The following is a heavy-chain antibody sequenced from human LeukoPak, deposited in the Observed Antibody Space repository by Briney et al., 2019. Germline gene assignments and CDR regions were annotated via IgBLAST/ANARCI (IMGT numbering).Heavy chain of an antibody. CDR1: GGTFSSYA. Sequence: SCKASGGTFSSYAMSWVRQAPGKGLEWVSAISGSGGSTYYADSVKGRFTISRDNSKNTLYLQMNSLRAEDTAVYYCAKDTYYDFWSGYYGNDAFDIWGQGTMVTVSS. D-gene: IGHD3-3*01. CDR2: ISGSGGST. CDR3: AKDTYYDFWSGYYGNDAFDI. J-gene: IGHJ3*02. V-gene: IGHV3-23*01.